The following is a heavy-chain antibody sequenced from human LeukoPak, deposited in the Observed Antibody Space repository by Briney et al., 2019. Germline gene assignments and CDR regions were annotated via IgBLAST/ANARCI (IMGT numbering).Heavy chain of an antibody. V-gene: IGHV4-59*01. D-gene: IGHD5-12*01. CDR1: GGSISSYY. Sequence: PSETLSLTCTVSGGSISSYYWSWIRQPPGKGLEWIGYIYYSGSTNYNPSLKSRVTISVDTSKNQFSLKLSSVTAADTAEYYCARVYSGYLFDYWGQGTLVTVSS. CDR2: IYYSGST. J-gene: IGHJ4*02. CDR3: ARVYSGYLFDY.